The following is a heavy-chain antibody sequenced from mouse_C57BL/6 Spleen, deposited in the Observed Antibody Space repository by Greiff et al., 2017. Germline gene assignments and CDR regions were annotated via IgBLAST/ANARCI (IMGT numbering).Heavy chain of an antibody. CDR3: ARKDPLYYYGSSPYYFDY. CDR1: GYAFSSYW. Sequence: VQLQESGAELVKPGASVKISCKASGYAFSSYWMNWVKQRPGKGLEWIGQIYPGDGVTNYNGKFKGKAPVTADKSSSTAYMQLSSLTSEDSAVYFCARKDPLYYYGSSPYYFDYWGQGTTLTVSS. V-gene: IGHV1-80*01. CDR2: IYPGDGVT. D-gene: IGHD1-1*01. J-gene: IGHJ2*01.